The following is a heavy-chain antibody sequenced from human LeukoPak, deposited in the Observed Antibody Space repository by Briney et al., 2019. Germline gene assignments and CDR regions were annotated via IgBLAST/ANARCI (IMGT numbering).Heavy chain of an antibody. V-gene: IGHV3-23*01. CDR1: GITLSNYG. Sequence: GGSLRLSCAVSGITLSNYGMSWVRQAPGKGLEWVAGISDSGGRTNYADSVRGRFTITRDNPKNTLYLQMNSLRAEDTAVYFCAKRGVVIRVILVGFHKEAYYFDSWGQGALVTVSS. CDR2: ISDSGGRT. D-gene: IGHD3-22*01. J-gene: IGHJ4*02. CDR3: AKRGVVIRVILVGFHKEAYYFDS.